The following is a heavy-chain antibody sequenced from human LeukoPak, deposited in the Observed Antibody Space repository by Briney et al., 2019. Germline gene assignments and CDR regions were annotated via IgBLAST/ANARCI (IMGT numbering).Heavy chain of an antibody. CDR1: GFTFSSYW. CDR2: INTDGSTT. CDR3: AREAPSSRYDFWSGKGSEFDP. D-gene: IGHD3-3*01. Sequence: GGSLRLSCAASGFTFSSYWMHWVRQAPGKGLVWVSRINTDGSTTSYADSVKGRFTISRDNAKNTLYLQMNSLRAEDTAVYYCAREAPSSRYDFWSGKGSEFDPWGQGTLVTVSS. V-gene: IGHV3-74*01. J-gene: IGHJ5*02.